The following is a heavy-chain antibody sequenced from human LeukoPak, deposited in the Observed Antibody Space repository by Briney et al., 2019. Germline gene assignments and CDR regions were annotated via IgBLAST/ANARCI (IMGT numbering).Heavy chain of an antibody. Sequence: RPSETLSLTCTVSGGSISSYYWSWIRQPPGKGLEWFGYIYYSGSTNYNPSLKSRVTISVDTSKNQFSLKLSSVTAADTAVYYCARDRGYYDSSGYFDYWGQGTLVTVSS. CDR2: IYYSGST. CDR1: GGSISSYY. CDR3: ARDRGYYDSSGYFDY. V-gene: IGHV4-59*01. D-gene: IGHD3-22*01. J-gene: IGHJ4*02.